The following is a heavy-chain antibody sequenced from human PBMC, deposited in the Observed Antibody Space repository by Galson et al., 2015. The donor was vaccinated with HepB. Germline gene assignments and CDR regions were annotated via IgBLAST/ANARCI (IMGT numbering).Heavy chain of an antibody. CDR2: ISAYNGNT. CDR1: GYTFTSYG. D-gene: IGHD3-10*01. CDR3: ARDGTMVRGGIYYYYGMDV. Sequence: SCKASGYTFTSYGISWVRQAPGQGLEWMGWISAYNGNTNYAQKLQGRVTMTTDTSTSTAYMELRSLRSDDTAVYYCARDGTMVRGGIYYYYGMDVWGQGTTVTVSS. V-gene: IGHV1-18*04. J-gene: IGHJ6*02.